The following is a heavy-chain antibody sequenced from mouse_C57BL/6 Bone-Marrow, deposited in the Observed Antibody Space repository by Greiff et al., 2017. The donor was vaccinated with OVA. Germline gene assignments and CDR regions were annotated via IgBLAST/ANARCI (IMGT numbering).Heavy chain of an antibody. J-gene: IGHJ2*01. CDR1: GYTFTSYW. V-gene: IGHV1-50*01. Sequence: QVQLKQPGAELVKPGASVKLSCKASGYTFTSYWMQWVKQRPGQGLEWIGEIDPSDSYTNYNQKFKGKATLTVDTSSSTAYMQLSSLTSEDSAVYNCARDGDGYYYFDYWGQGTTLTVSS. CDR3: ARDGDGYYYFDY. D-gene: IGHD2-3*01. CDR2: IDPSDSYT.